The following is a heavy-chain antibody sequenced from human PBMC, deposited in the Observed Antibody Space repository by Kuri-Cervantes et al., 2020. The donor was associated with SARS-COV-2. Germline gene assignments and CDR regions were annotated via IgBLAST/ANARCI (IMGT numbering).Heavy chain of an antibody. Sequence: ESLKISCTVSGASISSSTYYWGWIRQSPGKGLEWLGSIYESGDTYYSSSLKSRLSLSVDTSKNQFSLKLSSVTAADTAVYYCARAPYLDFGAGSYYARGYYYYGMDVWGQGTTVTVSS. V-gene: IGHV4-39*01. CDR2: IYESGDT. CDR3: ARAPYLDFGAGSYYARGYYYYGMDV. D-gene: IGHD3-10*01. J-gene: IGHJ6*02. CDR1: GASISSSTYY.